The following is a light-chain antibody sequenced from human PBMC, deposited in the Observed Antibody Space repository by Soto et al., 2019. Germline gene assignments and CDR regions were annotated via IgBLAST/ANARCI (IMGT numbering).Light chain of an antibody. CDR3: CSYAGRINWV. Sequence: QSVLTQPASVSGSPGQSITISCTGTSSDVGSYNLVSWFQQHPGEAPKLIIYEVSDRPSGVSNRFSGSKSGNTASLTISGLQGSDEADYYCCSYAGRINWVFGGGTKLTVL. CDR1: SSDVGSYNL. CDR2: EVS. J-gene: IGLJ3*02. V-gene: IGLV2-23*02.